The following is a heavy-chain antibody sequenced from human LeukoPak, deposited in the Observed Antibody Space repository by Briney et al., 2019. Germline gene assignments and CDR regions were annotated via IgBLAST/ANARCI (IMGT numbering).Heavy chain of an antibody. CDR2: MNPNSGNT. J-gene: IGHJ4*02. Sequence: ASVKVSCKASGYTFTGYYMHWVRQATGQGLEWMGWMNPNSGNTGYAQKFQGRVTITRNTSISTAYMELRSLRSDDTAVYYCARGGITMVRGVIRTEYWGQGTLVTVSS. CDR1: GYTFTGYY. CDR3: ARGGITMVRGVIRTEY. D-gene: IGHD3-10*01. V-gene: IGHV1-8*03.